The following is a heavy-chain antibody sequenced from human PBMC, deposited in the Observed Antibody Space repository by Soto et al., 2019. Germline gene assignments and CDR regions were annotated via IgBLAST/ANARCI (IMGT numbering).Heavy chain of an antibody. Sequence: QVRLQQWGAGLLKPSETLSLTCAVYGGSLSGYYWNWIRQSPGRGLEWIAEINHSGTTNYNASLKSRVTISLDTSKNEVFLKLSSVTAADTAVYYCARGRGFDPWGQGTLVTVSS. CDR2: INHSGTT. CDR1: GGSLSGYY. J-gene: IGHJ5*02. CDR3: ARGRGFDP. V-gene: IGHV4-34*01.